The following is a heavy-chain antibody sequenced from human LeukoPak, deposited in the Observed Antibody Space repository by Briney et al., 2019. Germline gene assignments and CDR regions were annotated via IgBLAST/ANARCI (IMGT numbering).Heavy chain of an antibody. Sequence: SETLSLTCAVYGGSFSGYYRSWIRQPPGKGLEWIGEINHSGSTNYNPSLKSRVTISVDTSKNQFSLKLSSVTAADTAVYYCARGLRYSGSYYFAFDIWGQGTMVTVSS. J-gene: IGHJ3*02. CDR2: INHSGST. V-gene: IGHV4-34*01. CDR1: GGSFSGYY. CDR3: ARGLRYSGSYYFAFDI. D-gene: IGHD1-26*01.